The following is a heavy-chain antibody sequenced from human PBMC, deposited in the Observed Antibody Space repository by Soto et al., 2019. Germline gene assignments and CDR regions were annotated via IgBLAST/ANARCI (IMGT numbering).Heavy chain of an antibody. J-gene: IGHJ6*02. V-gene: IGHV3-11*04. CDR1: GFTFSDYY. CDR2: ISSSGSTR. D-gene: IGHD6-19*01. CDR3: ARDQGEEVAGPEGDYYGMDV. Sequence: GGALRLSCAASGFTFSDYYMSWIRQAPGKGLEWVSYISSSGSTRYYEDSVKGRFTISRDNSKNTLYLRMNSLRVEDTAVYYSARDQGEEVAGPEGDYYGMDVWGRGTTVPVSS.